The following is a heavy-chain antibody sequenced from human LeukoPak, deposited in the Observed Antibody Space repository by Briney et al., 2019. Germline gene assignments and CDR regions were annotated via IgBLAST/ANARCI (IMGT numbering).Heavy chain of an antibody. Sequence: VKPSETLSLTCTVSGGSISSSSYYWDWIRQPPGKGLEWIGSIYYSGSTYYNPSLKSRVTISVDTSKNQFSLKLSSVTAADTAVYYCARRGGPAVLPPHWFDPWGQGTLVTVSS. CDR3: ARRGGPAVLPPHWFDP. D-gene: IGHD2-15*01. CDR1: GGSISSSSYY. CDR2: IYYSGST. J-gene: IGHJ5*02. V-gene: IGHV4-39*01.